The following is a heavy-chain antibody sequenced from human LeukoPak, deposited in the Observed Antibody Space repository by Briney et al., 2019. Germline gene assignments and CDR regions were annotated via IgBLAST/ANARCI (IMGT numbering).Heavy chain of an antibody. CDR1: GFTFDDYG. V-gene: IGHV3-20*04. J-gene: IGHJ4*02. Sequence: SGGSLRLSCAASGFTFDDYGMSWVRHAPGKGLEWVSGINWNGGNTGYADSVKGRFTISRDNAKNSLYLQMNSMRAEDTALYYCARSLWFGETVGVYWGQGTLVTVSS. CDR3: ARSLWFGETVGVY. CDR2: INWNGGNT. D-gene: IGHD3-10*01.